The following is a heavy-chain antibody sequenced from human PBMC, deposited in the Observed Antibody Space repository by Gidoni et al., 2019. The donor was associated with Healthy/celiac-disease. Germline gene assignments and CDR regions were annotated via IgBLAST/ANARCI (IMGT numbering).Heavy chain of an antibody. CDR1: GFTVRSNY. Sequence: EVQLVASGGGLVQPRGSMILSCAASGFTVRSNYMSWVRQALGKGLEWVSVIYSGGSTYYADSVKRRFTISSDNSKNTLDLQMNSLRAEDTAVYYCARDREYYDSSGEDAFDIWGQGTMVTVSS. CDR2: IYSGGST. J-gene: IGHJ3*02. V-gene: IGHV3-66*02. D-gene: IGHD3-22*01. CDR3: ARDREYYDSSGEDAFDI.